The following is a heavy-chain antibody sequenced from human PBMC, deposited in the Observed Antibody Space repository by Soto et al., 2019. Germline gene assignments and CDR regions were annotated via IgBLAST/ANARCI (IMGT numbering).Heavy chain of an antibody. J-gene: IGHJ3*02. V-gene: IGHV1-2*02. CDR1: GYTFIGYY. D-gene: IGHD3-16*01. CDR3: ERELMKGGDDDAFDI. CDR2: INSNIGAT. Sequence: ASVKVSCKASGYTFIGYYIHWVRQAPGQGLEWMGWINSNIGATNYAQKFQGRVTMTRDTSINTAYMELSRLASDDTAVYFCERELMKGGDDDAFDIWG.